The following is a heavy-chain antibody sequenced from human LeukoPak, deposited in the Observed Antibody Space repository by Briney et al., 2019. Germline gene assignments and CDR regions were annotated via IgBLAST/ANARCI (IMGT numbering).Heavy chain of an antibody. Sequence: SETLSLTCTVSGGSISSSSYYWGWIRQPPGKGLEWIGSIYYRGNTYYNPSLKSRVTISEDTSKNQFSLKLSSVTAADTALYYCARDKAAADRSLDYWGQGTLVTISS. J-gene: IGHJ4*02. CDR3: ARDKAAADRSLDY. D-gene: IGHD6-13*01. CDR2: IYYRGNT. CDR1: GGSISSSSYY. V-gene: IGHV4-39*07.